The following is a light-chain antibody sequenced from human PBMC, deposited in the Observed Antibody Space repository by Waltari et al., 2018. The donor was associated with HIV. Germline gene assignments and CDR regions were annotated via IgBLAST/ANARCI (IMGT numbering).Light chain of an antibody. CDR1: QSVNSN. V-gene: IGKV3-15*01. J-gene: IGKJ1*01. CDR3: HHYNNWRET. Sequence: EILMTQSPATLSVSPGERATLSCRASQSVNSNLAWYQQKPGQTPRLLVYGTSTRATDIPTRFSGSWSGTEFPLTISILQSEDFAVYYCHHYNNWRETFGQGTKVEIK. CDR2: GTS.